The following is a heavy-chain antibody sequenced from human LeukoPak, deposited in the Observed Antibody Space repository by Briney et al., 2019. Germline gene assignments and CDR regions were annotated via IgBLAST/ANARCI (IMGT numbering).Heavy chain of an antibody. CDR3: AREGQWLAPYYYGMDV. CDR2: ISGSGGST. J-gene: IGHJ6*02. D-gene: IGHD6-19*01. Sequence: GGSLRLSCAASGFTFSSYAMSWVRQAPGKGLEWVSAISGSGGSTYYADSVKGRFTISRDNSKNTLYLQMNSLRAEDTAVYYCAREGQWLAPYYYGMDVWGQGTTVTVSS. V-gene: IGHV3-23*01. CDR1: GFTFSSYA.